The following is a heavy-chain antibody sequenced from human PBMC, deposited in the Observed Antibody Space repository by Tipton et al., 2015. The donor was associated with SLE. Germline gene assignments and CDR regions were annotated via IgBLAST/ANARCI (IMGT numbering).Heavy chain of an antibody. Sequence: TLSLTCSVSDGSITSYYWSWIRQPPGKGLEWIGHIYYTGTTYYNPSLKSRLTLSLDTSKNQFSLKMISVTAADTAVYYCARQGGQWLDFDYWGQGTLVTVSS. CDR2: IYYTGTT. V-gene: IGHV4-59*08. D-gene: IGHD6-19*01. CDR1: DGSITSYY. CDR3: ARQGGQWLDFDY. J-gene: IGHJ4*02.